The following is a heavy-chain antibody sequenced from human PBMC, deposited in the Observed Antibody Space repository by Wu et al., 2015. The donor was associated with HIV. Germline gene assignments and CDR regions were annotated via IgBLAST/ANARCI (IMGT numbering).Heavy chain of an antibody. CDR3: ARAGQGDIVVRGVILFDY. CDR2: INYIGST. CDR1: GGSFSGYY. Sequence: QVQLQQWGTGLLKPSETLSLTCAVYGGSFSGYYWSWIRQPPGKGLEWIGEINYIGSTNYNPSLKSRVTMSVDTSKNQFSLKLSSVTAADTAVYYCARAGQGDIVVRGVILFDYWGQGTLVTVSS. J-gene: IGHJ4*02. D-gene: IGHD3-10*01. V-gene: IGHV4-34*01.